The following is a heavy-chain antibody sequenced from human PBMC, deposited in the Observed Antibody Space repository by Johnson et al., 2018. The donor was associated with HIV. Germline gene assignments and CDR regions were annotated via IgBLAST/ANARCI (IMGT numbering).Heavy chain of an antibody. CDR3: AREQYGGNSNAGDGFDI. J-gene: IGHJ3*02. CDR1: GFSFSDYY. V-gene: IGHV3-11*04. D-gene: IGHD4-23*01. CDR2: ISSSGSTI. Sequence: QVQLVESGGGLVKPGGSLRLSCAASGFSFSDYYMTWIRQAPGKGLVWVSYISSSGSTIYYADSVKGRFTISRDNAKNSLYLQMTSLRAEDTAVYYCAREQYGGNSNAGDGFDIWGQGTMVTVSS.